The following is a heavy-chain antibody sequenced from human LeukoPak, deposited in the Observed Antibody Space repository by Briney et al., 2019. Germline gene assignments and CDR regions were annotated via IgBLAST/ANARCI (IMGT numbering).Heavy chain of an antibody. D-gene: IGHD5-12*01. Sequence: ASVKVSCKASGYTFTGYYMHWVRQAPGQGLEWMGWINPNSGGTNYAQKFQGRVTMTRDTSISTAYMELSRLRSDDTAVYYRAKGFLIIMATYDYWGQGTLVTVSS. J-gene: IGHJ4*02. V-gene: IGHV1-2*02. CDR2: INPNSGGT. CDR1: GYTFTGYY. CDR3: AKGFLIIMATYDY.